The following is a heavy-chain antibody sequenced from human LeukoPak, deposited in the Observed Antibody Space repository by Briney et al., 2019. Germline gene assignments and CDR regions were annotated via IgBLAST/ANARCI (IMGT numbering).Heavy chain of an antibody. CDR3: ARDYGGTCDY. V-gene: IGHV3-48*03. J-gene: IGHJ4*02. CDR1: GFTFSSYE. Sequence: GGSLRLPCAASGFTFSSYEMNWVRQAPGKGLEWVSYITNSGSTIYYADSAKGRFTISRDNAKNSLYLQMNSLRAEDTAVYYCARDYGGTCDYWGQGTLVTVSS. CDR2: ITNSGSTI. D-gene: IGHD4-23*01.